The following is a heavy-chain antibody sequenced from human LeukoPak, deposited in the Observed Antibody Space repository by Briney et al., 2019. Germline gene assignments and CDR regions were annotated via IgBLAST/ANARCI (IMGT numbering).Heavy chain of an antibody. J-gene: IGHJ4*02. Sequence: ASVKVSCKASGYTLTGYYIHWLRQAPGQGLEWMGWINPSSGDTNYAQKFQGRVTMTRDTSISTAYMELNRLTSDDTAVYFCAKNPYEYYFGYWGQGTLVTVSS. CDR1: GYTLTGYY. CDR3: AKNPYEYYFGY. D-gene: IGHD5-12*01. V-gene: IGHV1-2*02. CDR2: INPSSGDT.